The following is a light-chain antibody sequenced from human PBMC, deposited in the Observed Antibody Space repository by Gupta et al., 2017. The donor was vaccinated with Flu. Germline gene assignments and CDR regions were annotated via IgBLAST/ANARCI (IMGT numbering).Light chain of an antibody. Sequence: QSALTQPASVSGSPGQSLPISCTGTSSDVGGYDYVSWYQQPPGKAPKLIISEVSNRPSGVPDRFSGSKSGNTASLTISRLQAEDEADYYCSSYTSRTTLIFGGGTRLTVL. J-gene: IGLJ2*01. CDR3: SSYTSRTTLI. CDR1: SSDVGGYDY. V-gene: IGLV2-14*01. CDR2: EVS.